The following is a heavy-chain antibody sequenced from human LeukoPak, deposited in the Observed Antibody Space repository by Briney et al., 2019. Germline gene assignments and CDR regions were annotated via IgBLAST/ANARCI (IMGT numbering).Heavy chain of an antibody. CDR2: IWYDGSNK. J-gene: IGHJ4*02. D-gene: IGHD5-18*01. Sequence: GGSLRLSCAASGFTFSSYGMHWVRRAPGKGLEWVAVIWYDGSNKYYADSVKGRFTISRDNSKNTLYLQMNSLRAEDTAVYYCARGNGYSYGFFDYWGQGTLVTVSS. CDR1: GFTFSSYG. V-gene: IGHV3-33*01. CDR3: ARGNGYSYGFFDY.